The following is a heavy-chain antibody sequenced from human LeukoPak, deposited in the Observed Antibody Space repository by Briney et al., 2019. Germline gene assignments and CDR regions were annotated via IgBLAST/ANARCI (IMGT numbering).Heavy chain of an antibody. CDR3: ARGQEFDDGVFDS. J-gene: IGHJ4*02. V-gene: IGHV3-23*01. CDR1: GFSFSRFA. Sequence: GGSLRLSCAASGFSFSRFAMTWVRQAPGKGLECVSTIRSNGATASNADSVKGRFTISRDNSKNTVYLQVNSVRVEDTAIYYCARGQEFDDGVFDSWGQGTLVTVSS. D-gene: IGHD1-1*01. CDR2: IRSNGATA.